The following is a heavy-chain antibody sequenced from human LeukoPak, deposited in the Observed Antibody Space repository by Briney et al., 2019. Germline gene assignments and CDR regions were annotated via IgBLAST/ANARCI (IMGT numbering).Heavy chain of an antibody. CDR1: GGSISSGDYY. J-gene: IGHJ5*02. Sequence: SETLSLTCTVSGGSISSGDYYWSWIRQPPGKGLEWIGYIYYSGSTYYNPSLKSRVTISVDTSKNQFSLKLSSVTAADTAVYYCARDQNYDFWSGLNSPADWFDPWGQGTLVTVSS. CDR2: IYYSGST. CDR3: ARDQNYDFWSGLNSPADWFDP. V-gene: IGHV4-30-4*08. D-gene: IGHD3-3*01.